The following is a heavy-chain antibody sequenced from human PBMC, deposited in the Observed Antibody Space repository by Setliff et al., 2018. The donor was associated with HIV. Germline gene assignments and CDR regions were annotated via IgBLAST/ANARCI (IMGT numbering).Heavy chain of an antibody. V-gene: IGHV3-23*01. J-gene: IGHJ5*02. CDR2: ISGSADNT. CDR3: ARGQDGLRYNWFDP. Sequence: HPGGSLRLSCAASGFSFRDHGMQWVRQAPGKGLEWVSAISGSADNTYYAHSVKGRFTISRDYSKNTLFLHMNSLRAEDTAVYYCARGQDGLRYNWFDPWGQGTLVTVSS. CDR1: GFSFRDHG.